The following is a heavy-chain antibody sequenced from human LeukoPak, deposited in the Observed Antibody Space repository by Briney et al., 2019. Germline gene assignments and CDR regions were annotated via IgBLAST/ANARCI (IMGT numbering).Heavy chain of an antibody. D-gene: IGHD2-8*01. CDR1: GGSISSYY. J-gene: IGHJ3*02. CDR2: IYYSGST. Sequence: SETLSLTCTVSGGSISSYYWSWIRQPPGKGLEWIGYIYYSGSTNYNHSLKSRVTISVDTSKNQFSLKLSSVTAADTAVYYCARGQYCTNGVCYHDAFDIWGQGTMVTVSS. V-gene: IGHV4-59*01. CDR3: ARGQYCTNGVCYHDAFDI.